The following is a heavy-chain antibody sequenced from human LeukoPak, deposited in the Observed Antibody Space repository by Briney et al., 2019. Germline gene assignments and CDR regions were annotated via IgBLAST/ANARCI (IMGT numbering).Heavy chain of an antibody. D-gene: IGHD1-26*01. Sequence: GGSLRLSCAASGFTFSSYAMHWVRQAPGKGLEWVAVISYDGSNKYYADSVKGRFTISRDNSKNTLYLQMNSLRAEDTAEYYCARENSGSYFGYFDYWGQGTLVTVSS. CDR1: GFTFSSYA. J-gene: IGHJ4*02. V-gene: IGHV3-30-3*01. CDR3: ARENSGSYFGYFDY. CDR2: ISYDGSNK.